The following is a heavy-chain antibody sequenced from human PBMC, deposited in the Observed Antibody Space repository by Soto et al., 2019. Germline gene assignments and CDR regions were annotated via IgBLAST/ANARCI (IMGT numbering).Heavy chain of an antibody. Sequence: EASVKVSCKASGGTFSSYAISWVRQAPGQGLEWMGGIIPIFGTANYAQKFQGRVTITADESTSTAYMELSSLRSEDTAVYYCARDQIEYSSSSALLHYYYYGMDVWGQGTTVTVSS. CDR2: IIPIFGTA. D-gene: IGHD6-6*01. V-gene: IGHV1-69*13. CDR3: ARDQIEYSSSSALLHYYYYGMDV. CDR1: GGTFSSYA. J-gene: IGHJ6*02.